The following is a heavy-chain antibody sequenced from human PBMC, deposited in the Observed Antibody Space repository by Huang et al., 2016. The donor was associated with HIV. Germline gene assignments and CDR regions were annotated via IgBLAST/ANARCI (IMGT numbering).Heavy chain of an antibody. CDR3: ARMFKYDSGGYWGNDAFDI. J-gene: IGHJ3*02. CDR1: GGSFSGHY. V-gene: IGHV4-34*02. D-gene: IGHD3-22*01. Sequence: QVQLQQWGAELLKPSETLSLTCAVFGGSFSGHYWTWIPQPPGRGLEWIGEVRDNGNTTYNPALKGRVTISGDTSQSQFSLKLNSVTAADTAIYYCARMFKYDSGGYWGNDAFDIWGQGTMVTVSS. CDR2: VRDNGNT.